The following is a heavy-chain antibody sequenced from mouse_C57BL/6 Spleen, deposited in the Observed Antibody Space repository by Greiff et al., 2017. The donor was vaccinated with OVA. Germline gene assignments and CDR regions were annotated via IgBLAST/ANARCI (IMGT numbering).Heavy chain of an antibody. J-gene: IGHJ4*01. V-gene: IGHV3-6*01. CDR2: ISYDGSN. CDR1: GYSITSGYY. CDR3: ARDYGSSSGAMDY. D-gene: IGHD1-1*01. Sequence: EVKLMESGPGLVKPSQSLSLTCTVTGYSITSGYYWNWIRQFPGNKLEWMGYISYDGSNNYNPSLKNRISITRDTSKNQFFLKLNSVTTEDTATYYCARDYGSSSGAMDYWGQGTSVTVSS.